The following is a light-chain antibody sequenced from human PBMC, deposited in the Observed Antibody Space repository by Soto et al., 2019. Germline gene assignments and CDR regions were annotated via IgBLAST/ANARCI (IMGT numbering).Light chain of an antibody. CDR1: QSISTW. J-gene: IGKJ5*01. CDR2: AAS. Sequence: DIQMTQSPSSVSASVGDRVTITCRASQSISTWLAWYQQKPGTVPKLLIYAASSLQGGVPSRFSGSGAGTEFTLTISSLQPEDFATYYCQQGNSYPLTFGQGTRLEIK. V-gene: IGKV1-12*01. CDR3: QQGNSYPLT.